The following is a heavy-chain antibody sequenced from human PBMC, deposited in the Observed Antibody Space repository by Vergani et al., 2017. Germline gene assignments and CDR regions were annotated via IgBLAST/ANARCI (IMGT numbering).Heavy chain of an antibody. J-gene: IGHJ1*01. CDR2: ISARYPST. Sequence: EVQLVESGGGVIQPGGSVRLSCAASGFTFSACPMTWVRQAPGKGLEWVSAISARYPSTYYADSVKGRFTISRDNSKNTLYLQMNSLRAEDTAVYYCAKSDCSSTSCYRTAEYFQHWGQGTLVTVSS. CDR3: AKSDCSSTSCYRTAEYFQH. V-gene: IGHV3-23*04. D-gene: IGHD2-2*02. CDR1: GFTFSACP.